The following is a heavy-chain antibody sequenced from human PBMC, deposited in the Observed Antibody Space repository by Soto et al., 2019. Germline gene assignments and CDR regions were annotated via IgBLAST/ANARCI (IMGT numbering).Heavy chain of an antibody. CDR3: AKGADARGGNFYYYYGMDV. J-gene: IGHJ6*02. V-gene: IGHV3-23*01. D-gene: IGHD3-10*02. CDR2: ISGSGGST. Sequence: PGGSLRLSCAASGFTFSSYAMSWVRQAPGKGLEWVSAISGSGGSTYYADSVKGRFTISRDNSKNTLYLQMNSVRAEDTAVYYCAKGADARGGNFYYYYGMDVWGQGTTVTVSS. CDR1: GFTFSSYA.